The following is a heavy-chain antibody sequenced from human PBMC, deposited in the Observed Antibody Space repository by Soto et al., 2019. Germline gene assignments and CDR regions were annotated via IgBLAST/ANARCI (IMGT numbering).Heavy chain of an antibody. D-gene: IGHD3-16*01. CDR1: DGSMSRCGHS. Sequence: SETLSLTCAVSDGSMSRCGHSWSWIRQPPGKGLEWIGFIYYTGTTYYNPSLKSRVTLSVDRSKNQFSLNLTSVTAADTAMYYCARASQGPSPRWDVRGQVTKVTVSS. J-gene: IGHJ6*02. CDR2: IYYTGTT. V-gene: IGHV4-30-2*01. CDR3: ARASQGPSPRWDV.